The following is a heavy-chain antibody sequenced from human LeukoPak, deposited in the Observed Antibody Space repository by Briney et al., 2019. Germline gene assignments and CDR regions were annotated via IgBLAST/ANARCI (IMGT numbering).Heavy chain of an antibody. D-gene: IGHD2-2*01. CDR1: GDSVSSNIAA. CDR2: TYYRSKWYN. J-gene: IGHJ6*02. V-gene: IGHV6-1*01. CDR3: ARDLIVVVPAAMGAYYYYYGMDV. Sequence: SQTLSLTCAISGDSVSSNIAAWNWIRQSPSRGLEWLGRTYYRSKWYNDYAVSVKSRITINPDTSKNQFSLQLNSVPPEDTAVYYCARDLIVVVPAAMGAYYYYYGMDVWGQGTTVTVSS.